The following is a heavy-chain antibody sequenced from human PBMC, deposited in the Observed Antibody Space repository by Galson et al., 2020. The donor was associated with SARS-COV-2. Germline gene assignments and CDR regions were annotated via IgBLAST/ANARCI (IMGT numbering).Heavy chain of an antibody. J-gene: IGHJ4*02. D-gene: IGHD3-9*01. CDR1: GFTVSSNY. Sequence: TGGSLRLSCAASGFTVSSNYLSWVRQAPGKGLEWVSVIYGAGTTYYADSVKGRFTISRDNSKNTLYLQMNSLRAEDTAVYYCARVTGRDILTGYYFDYWGQGTLVTVSS. CDR3: ARVTGRDILTGYYFDY. CDR2: IYGAGTT. V-gene: IGHV3-66*01.